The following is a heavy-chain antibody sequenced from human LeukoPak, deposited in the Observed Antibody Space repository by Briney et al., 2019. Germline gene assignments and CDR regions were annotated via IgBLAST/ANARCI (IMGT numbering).Heavy chain of an antibody. CDR2: ISGSGGST. CDR3: AKSNTYYGGNSDFDY. J-gene: IGHJ4*02. CDR1: GFTFSSYA. D-gene: IGHD4-23*01. Sequence: GVLRLSCAASGFTFSSYAMSWVRQAPGKGLEWVSAISGSGGSTYYADSVKGRFTISRDNSKNTLYLQMNSLRADDTAVYYCAKSNTYYGGNSDFDYWGQGTLVTVSS. V-gene: IGHV3-23*01.